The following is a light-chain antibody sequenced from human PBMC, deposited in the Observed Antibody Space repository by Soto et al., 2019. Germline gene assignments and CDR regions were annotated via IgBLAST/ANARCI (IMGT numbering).Light chain of an antibody. V-gene: IGKV1-5*01. J-gene: IGKJ1*01. CDR1: QTVGNW. CDR2: DAS. Sequence: DIQMTQSPSTLSASVGDRVTITCRASQTVGNWLAWYQQKPGKAPKLLIYDASTLKSGVSSRFSGRGSGTEFTLTISSLQPDDFATYYCQQYHRSWTFGQGSKVEIK. CDR3: QQYHRSWT.